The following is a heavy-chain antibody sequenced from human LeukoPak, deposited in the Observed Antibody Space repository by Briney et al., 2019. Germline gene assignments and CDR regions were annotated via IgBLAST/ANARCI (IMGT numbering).Heavy chain of an antibody. J-gene: IGHJ4*02. CDR3: VRNLMQFTGLAY. V-gene: IGHV1-46*01. D-gene: IGHD2-8*02. CDR2: INPSGGST. CDR1: GDSFSTSH. Sequence: ASVQISCKASGDSFSTSHMHWVRQAPGKGLEWMGKINPSGGSTTYAQQFRGSLSMTRDLSMSTVYVELSSLTFEDTAVYYCVRNLMQFTGLAYWGQGTLVTVSS.